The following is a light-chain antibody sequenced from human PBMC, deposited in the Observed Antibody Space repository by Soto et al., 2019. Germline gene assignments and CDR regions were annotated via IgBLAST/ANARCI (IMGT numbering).Light chain of an antibody. V-gene: IGKV4-1*01. CDR3: QQYYTAPTWT. CDR2: WAS. Sequence: DIVMTQSPDSLAVSLGERATINCKSSQSIFYSSNNKNYLAWYQQKPGQPPKLLIYWASTRESGVPDRISGSGSGTDFTLTITSLQAEDVAVYYCQQYYTAPTWTFGHGTKVEIK. J-gene: IGKJ1*01. CDR1: QSIFYSSNNKNY.